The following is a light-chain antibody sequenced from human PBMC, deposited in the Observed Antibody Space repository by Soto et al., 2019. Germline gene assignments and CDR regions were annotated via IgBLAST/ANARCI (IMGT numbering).Light chain of an antibody. V-gene: IGLV1-40*01. CDR2: GNR. Sequence: QSVLTQPPSVSGAPGQRVTISCTGSSSNIGADYDVHWYQHLPGTAPKLLIYGNRNRPSGVPDRFSGSKSGTSASLAITGLQAEDEADYYCQSYDISRSGWRVFGGGTKLTVL. J-gene: IGLJ3*02. CDR1: SSNIGADYD. CDR3: QSYDISRSGWRV.